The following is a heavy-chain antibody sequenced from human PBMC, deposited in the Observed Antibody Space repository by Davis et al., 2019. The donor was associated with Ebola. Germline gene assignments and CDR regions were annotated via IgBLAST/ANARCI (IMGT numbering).Heavy chain of an antibody. Sequence: SMKVSCKASGGTFSSYAISWVRQAPGQGLEWMGGIIPIFGTANYAQKFQGRVTITADKSTSTAYMELSSLRSDDTAVYYCARQRYYYDSCGYYYFDYWGQGTLVTVSS. V-gene: IGHV1-69*06. CDR1: GGTFSSYA. CDR3: ARQRYYYDSCGYYYFDY. CDR2: IIPIFGTA. J-gene: IGHJ4*02. D-gene: IGHD3-22*01.